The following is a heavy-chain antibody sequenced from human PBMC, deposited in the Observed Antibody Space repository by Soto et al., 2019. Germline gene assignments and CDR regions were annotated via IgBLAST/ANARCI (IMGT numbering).Heavy chain of an antibody. Sequence: SETLSLTCTVSGGSISSYYWSWIRQPPGKGLEWIGYIYYSGSTNYNPSLKSRVTISVDTSKNQFSLKLSSVTAADTAVYYCARAPRGNYGYPSCVDYWGQGTLVTVSS. J-gene: IGHJ4*02. CDR3: ARAPRGNYGYPSCVDY. CDR2: IYYSGST. D-gene: IGHD3-10*01. V-gene: IGHV4-59*01. CDR1: GGSISSYY.